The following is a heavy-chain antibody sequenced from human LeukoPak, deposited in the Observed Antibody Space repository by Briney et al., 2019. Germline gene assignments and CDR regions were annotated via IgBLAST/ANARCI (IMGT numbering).Heavy chain of an antibody. CDR2: ISAYNGNT. CDR3: ARGAKYYDILTGYRGNLALDY. Sequence: ASVKVSCKASGYTFTSYGISWVRQAPGQGLEWMGWISAYNGNTNYAQKLQGRVTMTTDTSTSTAYMELRSLRSDDTAVYYCARGAKYYDILTGYRGNLALDYWGQGTLATVSS. D-gene: IGHD3-9*01. J-gene: IGHJ4*02. V-gene: IGHV1-18*04. CDR1: GYTFTSYG.